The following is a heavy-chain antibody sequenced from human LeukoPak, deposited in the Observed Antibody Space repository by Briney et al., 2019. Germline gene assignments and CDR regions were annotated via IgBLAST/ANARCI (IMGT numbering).Heavy chain of an antibody. CDR1: GFTFSSYN. J-gene: IGHJ4*02. CDR3: ARPRGCGSARCNNFDY. V-gene: IGHV3-21*06. D-gene: IGHD2-2*01. Sequence: GGFLRLSCAASGFTFSSYNMNWVGQAPGKGLEWVSSITSSSSYIYYADSVKGRFTISRDNAKNSLYLQMDSLRVEDTAEYYCARPRGCGSARCNNFDYWGQGTLVTVSS. CDR2: ITSSSSYI.